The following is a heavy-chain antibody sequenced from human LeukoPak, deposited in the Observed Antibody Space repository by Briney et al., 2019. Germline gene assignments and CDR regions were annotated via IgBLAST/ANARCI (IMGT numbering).Heavy chain of an antibody. CDR1: GYTFTTYN. CDR3: ARGDYYDRSGYYYGRWGGYDY. CDR2: ISAYNGNT. V-gene: IGHV1-18*01. J-gene: IGHJ4*02. D-gene: IGHD3-22*01. Sequence: ASVKLSCTASGYTFTTYNINWVRQAPGQGLKWMGWISAYNGNTNYAQKLQGRVTMTTDTSTSTAYMELRSLRSDDTAVYYCARGDYYDRSGYYYGRWGGYDYWGQGTLVTVSS.